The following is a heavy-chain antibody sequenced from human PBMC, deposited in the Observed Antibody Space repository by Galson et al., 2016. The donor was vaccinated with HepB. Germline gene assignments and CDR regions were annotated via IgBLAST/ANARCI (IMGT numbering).Heavy chain of an antibody. CDR3: AKDFCGTLYSGSTCFYDH. CDR2: VWYDGSRT. V-gene: IGHV3-33*06. J-gene: IGHJ4*02. D-gene: IGHD5-12*01. CDR1: GFTFSNSG. Sequence: SLRLSCAASGFTFSNSGMHWVRQAPGKGLEWVGVVWYDGSRTYYPDSVKGRFTISRDNSKNTLYLQMNSLRVEDTAVYYCAKDFCGTLYSGSTCFYDHWGQGTLVTVSS.